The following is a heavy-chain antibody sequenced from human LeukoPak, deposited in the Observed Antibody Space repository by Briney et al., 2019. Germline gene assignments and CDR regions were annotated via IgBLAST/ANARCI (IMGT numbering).Heavy chain of an antibody. CDR1: GFTFSTYW. CDR3: GGFGYEAAVDL. D-gene: IGHD6-13*01. V-gene: IGHV3-7*01. CDR2: IKPDGSET. Sequence: PGGSLRLSCAASGFTFSTYWMTWVRQAPGKGLEWLANIKPDGSETYYVDPVKGRFTISRDNAKNFLYLQMNSLRGEDTAVYHCGGFGYEAAVDLWGQGTLVTVSS. J-gene: IGHJ4*02.